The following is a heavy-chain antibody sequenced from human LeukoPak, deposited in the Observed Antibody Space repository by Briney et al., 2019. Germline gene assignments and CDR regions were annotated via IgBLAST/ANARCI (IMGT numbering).Heavy chain of an antibody. CDR2: IKQDGSEK. J-gene: IGHJ4*02. CDR1: GFTFSTYW. D-gene: IGHD3-22*01. Sequence: GGSLRLSCAASGFTFSTYWMSWVRQAPGKGLEWVANIKQDGSEKYYVDSVRGRFTISRDNAKNSLYLQMNSLRVEDTAVYYCARDRALYDSSGFYYTEDDYWGQGTLVTVSS. V-gene: IGHV3-7*01. CDR3: ARDRALYDSSGFYYTEDDY.